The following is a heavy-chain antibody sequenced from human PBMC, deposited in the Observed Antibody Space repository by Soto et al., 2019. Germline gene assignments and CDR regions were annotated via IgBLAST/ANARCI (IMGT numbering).Heavy chain of an antibody. CDR3: AREPTSIDF. CDR1: GFTFSNYW. J-gene: IGHJ4*02. V-gene: IGHV3-7*01. Sequence: EMQLVESGGGLVQPGGSLRLSCAASGFTFSNYWLSWVRQAPGKGLEWVANIKYDGRETYYVDSVQGRFTISRDNTKNSVYLQMNSLRAEDTAVYYCAREPTSIDFWGQGTLVTVSS. CDR2: IKYDGRET.